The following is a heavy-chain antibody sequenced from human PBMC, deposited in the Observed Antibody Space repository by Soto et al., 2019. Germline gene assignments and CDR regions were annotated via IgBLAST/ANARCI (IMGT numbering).Heavy chain of an antibody. CDR3: TRHVWFGEPDEYYYYGMDV. D-gene: IGHD3-10*01. CDR2: IRSKANSYAT. V-gene: IGHV3-73*01. J-gene: IGHJ6*02. CDR1: VFTFSGSA. Sequence: WWSLRLSCSASVFTFSGSAMHWFRQASGKGLEWVGRIRSKANSYATAYAASVKGRFTISRDDSKNTAYLQMNSLKTEDTAVYYCTRHVWFGEPDEYYYYGMDVWGQGTTVTVSS.